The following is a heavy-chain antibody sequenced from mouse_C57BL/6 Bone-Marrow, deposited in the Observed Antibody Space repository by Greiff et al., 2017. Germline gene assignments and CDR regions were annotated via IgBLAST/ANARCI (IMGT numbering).Heavy chain of an antibody. J-gene: IGHJ4*01. CDR2: ISSGGDYI. CDR1: GFTFSSYA. D-gene: IGHD2-3*01. Sequence: DVHLVESGEGLVKPGGSLKLSCAASGFTFSSYAMSWVRQTPEKRLEWVAYISSGGDYIYYADTVKGRFTISRDNARNTLYLQMSSLKSEDTAMYYCTRGGYDGYSYYAMDYWGQGTSVTVSS. V-gene: IGHV5-9-1*02. CDR3: TRGGYDGYSYYAMDY.